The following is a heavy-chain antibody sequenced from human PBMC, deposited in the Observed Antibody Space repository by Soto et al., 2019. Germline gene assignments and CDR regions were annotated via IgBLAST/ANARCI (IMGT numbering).Heavy chain of an antibody. CDR3: GRGRSGQIFIFY. V-gene: IGHV1-2*02. CDR1: GYTFSGHY. Sequence: ASVKVSCKTSGYTFSGHYIHWVRQTPQQGPEWMGEIGPESGATRYAEKVRGRVTMTRDMSITTVYMELRNLTPNDTAVFYCGRGRSGQIFIFYWGQGTPVTVSS. CDR2: IGPESGAT. J-gene: IGHJ4*02. D-gene: IGHD1-26*01.